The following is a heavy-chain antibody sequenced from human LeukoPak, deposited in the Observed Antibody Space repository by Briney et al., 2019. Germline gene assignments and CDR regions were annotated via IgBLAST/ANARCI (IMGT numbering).Heavy chain of an antibody. J-gene: IGHJ3*02. CDR2: IYYSGST. CDR3: ARHVAGTRYDAFDI. D-gene: IGHD6-19*01. Sequence: SETLSLTCTVSGGSISSYYWSWIRQPPGKGLEWIGYIYYSGSTNYNPSLKSRVTISVDTSKNQFSLKLSSVTAADTAVYYCARHVAGTRYDAFDIWGQGTMVTVSS. V-gene: IGHV4-59*08. CDR1: GGSISSYY.